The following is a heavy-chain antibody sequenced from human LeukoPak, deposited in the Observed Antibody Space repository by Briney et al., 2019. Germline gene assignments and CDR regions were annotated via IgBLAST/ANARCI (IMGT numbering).Heavy chain of an antibody. CDR3: ARGSWTFDI. Sequence: GGSLRLSCAASGFTFSSYWLHWVRQAPGKGLVWVSRAYTDGRGTDYADSVKGRFTISRDNAKNTLYLQMNSLRAGDTAVYYCARGSWTFDIWGQGTMVTVSS. CDR1: GFTFSSYW. CDR2: AYTDGRGT. V-gene: IGHV3-74*01. J-gene: IGHJ3*02. D-gene: IGHD3-10*01.